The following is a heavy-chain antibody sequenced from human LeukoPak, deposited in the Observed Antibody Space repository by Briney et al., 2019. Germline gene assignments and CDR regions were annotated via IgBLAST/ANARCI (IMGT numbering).Heavy chain of an antibody. CDR1: GYTLTELS. V-gene: IGHV1-24*01. CDR2: CDPEDGET. J-gene: IGHJ4*02. Sequence: ASVTVSFTGSGYTLTELSMHWVRPAPGKGLEWMGGCDPEDGETIYAQKFQRRVTMTTDTSTSTAYMELRSLRSDDTAVYYCARLRQPRSIAVAGTVDYWGQGTLVTVSS. D-gene: IGHD6-19*01. CDR3: ARLRQPRSIAVAGTVDY.